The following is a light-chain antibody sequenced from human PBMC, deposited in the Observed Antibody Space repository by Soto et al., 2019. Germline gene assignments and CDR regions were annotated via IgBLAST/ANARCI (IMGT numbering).Light chain of an antibody. CDR3: HQYGSSTWT. V-gene: IGKV3-20*01. CDR2: DAS. CDR1: QSVSSSY. J-gene: IGKJ1*01. Sequence: EIVLTQSPGTLSLSPGERATLSCRASQSVSSSYLAWYQQKPGQAPRLLIYDASSRATGIPDRFSGSGSETDFTLTISRLEPEDLAVYSCHQYGSSTWTFGQGTKVEIK.